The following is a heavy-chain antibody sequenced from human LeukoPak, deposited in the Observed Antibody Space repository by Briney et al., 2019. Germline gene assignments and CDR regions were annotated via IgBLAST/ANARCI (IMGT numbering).Heavy chain of an antibody. J-gene: IGHJ3*02. Sequence: GGSLRLSCAASGFTFDDYAMHWVRQAPGKGLEWVSGISWNSGSIGYADSVKGRFTISRDNAKNSLYLQMNSLRAEDTALYYCAKDHYVYDSSGYYYGYTFDIWGQGTMVTVSS. CDR3: AKDHYVYDSSGYYYGYTFDI. CDR1: GFTFDDYA. CDR2: ISWNSGSI. V-gene: IGHV3-9*01. D-gene: IGHD3-22*01.